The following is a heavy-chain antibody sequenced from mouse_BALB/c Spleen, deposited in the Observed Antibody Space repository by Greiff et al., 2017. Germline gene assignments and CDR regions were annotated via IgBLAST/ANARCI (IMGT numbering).Heavy chain of an antibody. CDR2: INPSSGYT. V-gene: IGHV1-4*01. CDR1: GYTFTSYT. CDR3: ARAGTGYFDN. Sequence: VQLHQSGAELARPGASVTLSCKASGYTFTSYTLHWVKQRPGQGLEWIGYINPSSGYTNYNQKFKDKATLTADKSSSTAYMQLSSLTSEDSAVYYCARAGTGYFDNWGQGTTLTVSS. J-gene: IGHJ2*01. D-gene: IGHD4-1*01.